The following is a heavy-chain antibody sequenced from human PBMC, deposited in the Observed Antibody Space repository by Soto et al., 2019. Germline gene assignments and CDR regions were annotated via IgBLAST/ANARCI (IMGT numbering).Heavy chain of an antibody. D-gene: IGHD1-26*01. CDR3: AHAYGGRSLY. Sequence: QITLKESGTTLVKPTQTLTLTCTFSGFSLTTDRVGVGWIRQPPGEALEWLAVIYWDDSKTYRPSLENRLTITKDTSKNQVALTMTNMDSLDTATYYCAHAYGGRSLYWGQGTLVTVSS. CDR1: GFSLTTDRVG. CDR2: IYWDDSK. V-gene: IGHV2-5*02. J-gene: IGHJ4*02.